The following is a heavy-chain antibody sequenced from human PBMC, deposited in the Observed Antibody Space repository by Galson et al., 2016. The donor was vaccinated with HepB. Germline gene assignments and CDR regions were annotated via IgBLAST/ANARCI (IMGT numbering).Heavy chain of an antibody. Sequence: SLRLSCAASGFTFSDYYMSWVRQAPGKGLEWVSYISSSGTTIYYADSVKGRVTMSRDNAKNSLYLQMNSLRAEDTAVYYCAIKSPSTYDAFNIWGQGTMVTVSS. V-gene: IGHV3-11*04. CDR2: ISSSGTTI. CDR3: AIKSPSTYDAFNI. J-gene: IGHJ3*02. CDR1: GFTFSDYY.